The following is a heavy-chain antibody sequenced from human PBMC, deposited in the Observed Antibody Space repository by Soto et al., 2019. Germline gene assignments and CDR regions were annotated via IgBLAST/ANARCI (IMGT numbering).Heavy chain of an antibody. CDR3: ARHVASGVVVTANAFDI. CDR1: GYSFTSYW. Sequence: GESLKISCKGSGYSFTSYWIGWVRQMPGKGLEWMGIIYPGDSDTRYSPSFHGKVTISADKSISPAYLQWSSLKASDTAMYSCARHVASGVVVTANAFDIWGQGTMVTVSS. D-gene: IGHD2-21*02. V-gene: IGHV5-51*01. CDR2: IYPGDSDT. J-gene: IGHJ3*02.